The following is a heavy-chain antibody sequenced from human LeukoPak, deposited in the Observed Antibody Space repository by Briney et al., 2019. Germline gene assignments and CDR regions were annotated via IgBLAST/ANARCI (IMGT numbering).Heavy chain of an antibody. V-gene: IGHV4-59*01. J-gene: IGHJ6*02. D-gene: IGHD3-10*01. CDR3: ARVPVDGSGSPDYYYYYGMDV. CDR1: GGSISSYY. CDR2: IYYSGST. Sequence: SETLSLTCTVSGGSISSYYWSWIRQPPGKGLEWIGYIYYSGSTNYNPSLKSRVTISVDTSKNQFSLKLSSVTAADTAVYYCARVPVDGSGSPDYYYYYGMDVWGQGTTVTVSS.